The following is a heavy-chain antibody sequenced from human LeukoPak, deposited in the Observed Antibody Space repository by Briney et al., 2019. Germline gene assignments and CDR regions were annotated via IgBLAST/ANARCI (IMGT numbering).Heavy chain of an antibody. D-gene: IGHD3-22*01. CDR3: AREGYDSSGPDY. CDR2: FDPEEGES. CDR1: GYSLTELS. V-gene: IGHV1-24*01. J-gene: IGHJ4*02. Sequence: ASVKVSCTVSGYSLTELSIHWVRQTPGKGLEWMGGFDPEEGESIYAQKFQGRVTMTADTSTDTAYMELSSLRSEDTAVYYCAREGYDSSGPDYWGQGTLVTVSS.